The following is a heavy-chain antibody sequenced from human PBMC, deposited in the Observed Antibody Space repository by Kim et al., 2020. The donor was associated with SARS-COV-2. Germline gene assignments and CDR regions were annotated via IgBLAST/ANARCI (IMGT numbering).Heavy chain of an antibody. CDR2: ISISSSTM. CDR1: GFTFSSYS. J-gene: IGHJ4*02. V-gene: IGHV3-48*01. CDR3: AGLGSYALSGY. Sequence: GGSLRLSCAASGFTFSSYSMNWVRQAPGKGLEWVSYISISSSTMYYADSVKGRFTISRDNAKNSLYLQMNSLRAEDTAVYYCAGLGSYALSGYWGQGTLVTVSS. D-gene: IGHD1-26*01.